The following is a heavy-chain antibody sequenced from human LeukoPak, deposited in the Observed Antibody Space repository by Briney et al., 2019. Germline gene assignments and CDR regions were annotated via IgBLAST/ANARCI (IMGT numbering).Heavy chain of an antibody. J-gene: IGHJ3*02. CDR1: GFTVSSNY. CDR3: ARRRIVGSIDDAFDI. V-gene: IGHV3-30-3*01. Sequence: GGSLRLSCAASGFTVSSNYMSWVRQAPGKGLEWAAVISSDGNTRYYADSVEGRFTISRDNSNNTLYLQMNSLRADDTAIYYCARRRIVGSIDDAFDIWGQGTMVTLSS. CDR2: ISSDGNTR. D-gene: IGHD1-26*01.